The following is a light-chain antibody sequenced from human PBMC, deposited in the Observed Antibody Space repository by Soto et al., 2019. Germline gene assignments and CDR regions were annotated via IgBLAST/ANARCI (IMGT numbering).Light chain of an antibody. CDR2: GAS. J-gene: IGKJ2*01. CDR1: QSVSSN. V-gene: IGKV3-15*01. CDR3: QQYYNWPYT. Sequence: EIVMTQSPATLSVSPGERAALSCRASQSVSSNFAWSQQKPGQAPRLLIYGASTRATGITARFSGSGSGTEFTLTISSLQSEDLAVYYCQQYYNWPYTFGQGTKLEIK.